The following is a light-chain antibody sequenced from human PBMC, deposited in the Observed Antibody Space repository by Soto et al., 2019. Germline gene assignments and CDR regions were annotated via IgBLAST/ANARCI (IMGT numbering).Light chain of an antibody. CDR1: SSNIGGNH. Sequence: QSVLTQPPSASGTPGQRVTISCSGSSSNIGGNHVNWYQFLPGTAPKLLIYTSNQRPSGVPDRFSGSKSGTSASLAISGLQSEDEADYYCQSYDSSLSGPWVFGGGTKLTVL. V-gene: IGLV1-44*01. CDR2: TSN. J-gene: IGLJ3*02. CDR3: QSYDSSLSGPWV.